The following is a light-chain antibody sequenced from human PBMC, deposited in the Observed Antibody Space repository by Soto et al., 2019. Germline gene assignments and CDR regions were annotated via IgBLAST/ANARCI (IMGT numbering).Light chain of an antibody. CDR2: DAS. CDR1: QIISNR. J-gene: IGKJ5*01. V-gene: IGKV1-5*01. CDR3: QQSYSSPPA. Sequence: IHMTHSPSTLSASVVYRVTITCLAIQIISNRLAWYHQKPGKTPNLLIYDASNFGSGVPSRFSGSGSGTDFTLTISSLQPEDFATYYCQQSYSSPPAFGQGTRLEIK.